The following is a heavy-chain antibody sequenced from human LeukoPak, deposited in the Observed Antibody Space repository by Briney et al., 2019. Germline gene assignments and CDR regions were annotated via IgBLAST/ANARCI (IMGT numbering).Heavy chain of an antibody. J-gene: IGHJ2*01. CDR1: GDSVSSKSTA. Sequence: SQTLSLTCAISGDSVSSKSTAWNWIRQSPSRGLEWLGRTYYRSKWYNGYAVSVKSRITINPDTSKSQFSLQLNSVTPEDTAVYYCARGKWKLLSHYWCFDLWGRGTLVTVSS. D-gene: IGHD2/OR15-2a*01. CDR2: TYYRSKWYN. CDR3: ARGKWKLLSHYWCFDL. V-gene: IGHV6-1*01.